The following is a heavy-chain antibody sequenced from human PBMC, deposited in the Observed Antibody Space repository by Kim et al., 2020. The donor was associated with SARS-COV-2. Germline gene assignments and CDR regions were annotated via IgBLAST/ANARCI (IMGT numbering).Heavy chain of an antibody. CDR3: ARAPRDVVVPVAMRWYYFVY. D-gene: IGHD2-2*01. Sequence: GGSLRLSCAASGFTFSSYSMNWVRQAPGKGLEWVSYISSSSSTIYYADSVKGRFTISSDNAKNSLYLQMNSLRDEDTAVYYCARAPRDVVVPVAMRWYYFVYWGEGTRVTVSS. CDR2: ISSSSSTI. J-gene: IGHJ4*02. CDR1: GFTFSSYS. V-gene: IGHV3-48*02.